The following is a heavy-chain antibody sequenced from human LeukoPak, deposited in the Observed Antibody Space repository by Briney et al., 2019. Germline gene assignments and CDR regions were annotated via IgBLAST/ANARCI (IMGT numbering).Heavy chain of an antibody. Sequence: ASVFLSSKASGYTFIDYYMHWVRQAPGQGLEWIGWISPNSGGTKSVQKFQGRVTMTRDTSITTVYMELSGLSFDDTAVYYCARGGGRYSVDYWGESPVDLVSS. CDR2: ISPNSGGT. CDR3: ARGGGRYSVDY. CDR1: GYTFIDYY. D-gene: IGHD1-26*01. J-gene: IGHJ4*02. V-gene: IGHV1-2*02.